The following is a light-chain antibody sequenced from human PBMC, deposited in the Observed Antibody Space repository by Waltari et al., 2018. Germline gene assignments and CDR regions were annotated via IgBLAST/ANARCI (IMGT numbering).Light chain of an antibody. CDR3: QQYDSSPRT. V-gene: IGKV3-20*01. J-gene: IGKJ1*01. CDR1: QSVSRSY. Sequence: EIVLTQSPGTLSLYTGESANICCRASQSVSRSYLAWYQQKPGHAPRLLIYGASSRTTGIPDRFSGSGSGTDFTLTISRLEPEDFAVYYCQQYDSSPRTFGQGTKVEIK. CDR2: GAS.